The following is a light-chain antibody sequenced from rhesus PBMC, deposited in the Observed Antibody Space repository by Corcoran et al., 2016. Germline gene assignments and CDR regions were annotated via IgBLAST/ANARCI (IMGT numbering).Light chain of an antibody. CDR3: SAWVSSLSVDV. V-gene: IGLV10-114*01. Sequence: QAGLTQPPSVSKGLRQTATLTCTGNSNNVGNQGAAWLQQHQDHTPKLLSYRNNNRPSGISERFSASRSGNTASLTITGLQPEDEADYYCSAWVSSLSVDVFGSGTKLTVL. CDR2: RNN. CDR1: SNNVGNQG. J-gene: IGLJ6*01.